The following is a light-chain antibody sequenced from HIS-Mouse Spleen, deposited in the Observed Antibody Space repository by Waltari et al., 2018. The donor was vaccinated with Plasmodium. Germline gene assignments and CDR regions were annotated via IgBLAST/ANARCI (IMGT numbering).Light chain of an antibody. Sequence: EIVMTQSLATLSVSPGERAILSCRASQSVSSNLAWYQQKPGQAPRLLIYGASTRATGIPARFSGSGSGTEFTLTISSLQSEDFAVYYCQQYNNWSFTFGPGTKVDIK. J-gene: IGKJ3*01. CDR1: QSVSSN. CDR3: QQYNNWSFT. V-gene: IGKV3-15*01. CDR2: GAS.